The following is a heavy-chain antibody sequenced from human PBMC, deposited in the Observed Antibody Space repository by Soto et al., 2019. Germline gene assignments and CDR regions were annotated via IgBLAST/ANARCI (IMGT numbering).Heavy chain of an antibody. CDR3: ASCLVSAPPALASYFDY. V-gene: IGHV4-34*01. CDR1: GGSFSGHY. D-gene: IGHD2-2*01. Sequence: SETLSLTCGVYGGSFSGHYWSWIRQPPGKGLEWIGEISHSGSTNYNPSLKSRVTISVDTSKNQFSLKLSSVTAADTAVYYCASCLVSAPPALASYFDYWDQGALVTV. CDR2: ISHSGST. J-gene: IGHJ4*02.